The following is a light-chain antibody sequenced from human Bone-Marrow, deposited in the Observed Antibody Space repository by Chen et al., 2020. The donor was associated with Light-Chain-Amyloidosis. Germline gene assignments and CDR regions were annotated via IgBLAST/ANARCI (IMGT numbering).Light chain of an antibody. CDR1: SSDVGGDNH. CDR2: EVT. CDR3: SSYTITTTLV. Sequence: QSALTQPASVSGSPGQSITTSCTGTSSDVGGDNHVSWDQQHPDKAPKLMIYEVTNRPSWVPDRFSGSKSDNTASLTSSGLQTEDEADYFCSSYTITTTLVFGSGTRVTVL. V-gene: IGLV2-14*01. J-gene: IGLJ1*01.